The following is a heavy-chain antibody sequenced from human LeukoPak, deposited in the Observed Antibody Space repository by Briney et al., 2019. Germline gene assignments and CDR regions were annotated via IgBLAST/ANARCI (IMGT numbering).Heavy chain of an antibody. CDR1: GYTSTGYY. CDR3: ARAGGGSGRGKPNWFDP. CDR2: INPNSGGT. Sequence: GASVKVSCKASGYTSTGYYMHWVRQAPGQGLEWMGWINPNSGGTNYAQKFQGRVTMTRDTSISTAYMELSRLRSDDTAVYYCARAGGGSGRGKPNWFDPWGQGTLVTVSS. V-gene: IGHV1-2*02. J-gene: IGHJ5*02. D-gene: IGHD3-10*01.